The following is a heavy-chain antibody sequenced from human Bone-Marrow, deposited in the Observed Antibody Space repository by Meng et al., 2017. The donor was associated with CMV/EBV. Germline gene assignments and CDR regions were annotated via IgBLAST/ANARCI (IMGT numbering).Heavy chain of an antibody. D-gene: IGHD2-2*02. CDR1: GGTFSSYA. Sequence: SVKVSCKASGGTFSSYAISWVRQAPGQGLEWMGGIIPIFGTANYAQKFQGRVTITTDESTSTAYMELSSLRSEDTAVYYCARDRPRARYLDIVVVPAAIGNYYYGMDVWGQGTTVTVSS. J-gene: IGHJ6*02. CDR2: IIPIFGTA. CDR3: ARDRPRARYLDIVVVPAAIGNYYYGMDV. V-gene: IGHV1-69*05.